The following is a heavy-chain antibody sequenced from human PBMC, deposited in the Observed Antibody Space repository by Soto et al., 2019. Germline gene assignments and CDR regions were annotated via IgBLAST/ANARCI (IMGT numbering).Heavy chain of an antibody. CDR1: GGTFSSYA. CDR3: ARDNFGAYSVRKVGFDL. J-gene: IGHJ2*01. D-gene: IGHD1-26*01. CDR2: IIPIFGTA. Sequence: QVQLVQSGAEVKKPGSSVKVSCKASGGTFSSYAISWVRQAPGQGLEWMGGIIPIFGTANYAQKFQGRVTITADEATSIAYMELSSLRSEYTAVYYCARDNFGAYSVRKVGFDLWGRGTLVTVSS. V-gene: IGHV1-69*01.